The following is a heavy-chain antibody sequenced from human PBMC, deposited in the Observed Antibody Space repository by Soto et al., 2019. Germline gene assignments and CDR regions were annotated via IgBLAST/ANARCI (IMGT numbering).Heavy chain of an antibody. J-gene: IGHJ4*02. Sequence: PSETLSLTCAVSGGSISSGGYSWSWIRQPPGKGLECIGYIYHSVSTYYNPSLKSRVTISVDRSKNQFSLKLNSVTAADTAVYYCARAPALGYWGQATMVTVSS. V-gene: IGHV4-30-2*01. CDR3: ARAPALGY. CDR2: IYHSVST. CDR1: GGSISSGGYS. D-gene: IGHD2-2*01.